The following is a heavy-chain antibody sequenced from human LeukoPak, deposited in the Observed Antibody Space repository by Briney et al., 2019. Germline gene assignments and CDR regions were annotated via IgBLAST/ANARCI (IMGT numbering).Heavy chain of an antibody. Sequence: GGSLRLSCAASGFTFSSYGMHWVRQAPSKGLEWVAFIRYDGSNKYYADSVKGRFTISRDNSKNTLYLQMNSLRAEDTAVYYCAKDPNYYDSSGYYSEFDYWGQGTLVTVSS. V-gene: IGHV3-30*02. J-gene: IGHJ4*02. D-gene: IGHD3-22*01. CDR3: AKDPNYYDSSGYYSEFDY. CDR1: GFTFSSYG. CDR2: IRYDGSNK.